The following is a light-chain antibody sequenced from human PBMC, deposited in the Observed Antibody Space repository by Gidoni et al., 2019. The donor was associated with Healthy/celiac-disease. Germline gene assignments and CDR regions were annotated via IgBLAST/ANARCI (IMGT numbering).Light chain of an antibody. Sequence: SYELTQPLSVAVSPGQTASITCSGDKLGDKYACWYQQKPGQSPVLVIYQASKRPSGIPERFSGSNSGNTATLTISGTQAMDEADYYCQAWDSSTVVFGGGTKLTVL. V-gene: IGLV3-1*01. CDR3: QAWDSSTVV. J-gene: IGLJ2*01. CDR1: KLGDKY. CDR2: QAS.